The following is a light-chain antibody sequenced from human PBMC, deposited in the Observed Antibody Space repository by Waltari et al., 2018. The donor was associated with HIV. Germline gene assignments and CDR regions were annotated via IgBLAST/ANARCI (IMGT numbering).Light chain of an antibody. Sequence: SYVLTQPPSVSVAPGQTARITWGGNNIGSKSVHWYQQRPGQAPVLVVYDDSDRPSGIPERFSGSNSGNTATLTISRVEAGDEAEFYCQVWDSSSDHWVFGGGTRLTVL. CDR2: DDS. CDR1: NIGSKS. J-gene: IGLJ3*02. CDR3: QVWDSSSDHWV. V-gene: IGLV3-21*02.